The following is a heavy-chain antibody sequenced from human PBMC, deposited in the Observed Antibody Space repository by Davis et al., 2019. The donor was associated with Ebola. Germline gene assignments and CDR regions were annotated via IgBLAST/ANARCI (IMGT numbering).Heavy chain of an antibody. CDR2: FDPEDGEI. Sequence: ASVKVSCKITGYTLREVSTHWVRQAPGRGLEWLGGFDPEDGEIVYQQKFKGRVTMTEDTVSDTAYMELSSLTSEETAIYYCAIDKGGYCTGGSCYPTGYLEIWGQGSLVTVSS. V-gene: IGHV1-24*01. CDR1: GYTLREVS. J-gene: IGHJ4*02. D-gene: IGHD2-15*01. CDR3: AIDKGGYCTGGSCYPTGYLEI.